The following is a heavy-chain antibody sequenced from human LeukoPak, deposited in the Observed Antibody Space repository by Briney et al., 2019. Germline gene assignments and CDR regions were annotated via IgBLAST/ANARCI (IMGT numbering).Heavy chain of an antibody. CDR1: GFTFSSYW. V-gene: IGHV3-7*01. J-gene: IGHJ6*03. CDR2: IKQDGSEK. Sequence: GGSLRLSCAASGFTFSSYWMSWVRQAPGKGLEWVANIKQDGSEKYYVDSVKGRFTISRDNAKNSLYLQMNSLRAEDTAVYYCARARKDYYDPNYYYYYYMDVWGKGTTVTVSS. CDR3: ARARKDYYDPNYYYYYYMDV. D-gene: IGHD3-22*01.